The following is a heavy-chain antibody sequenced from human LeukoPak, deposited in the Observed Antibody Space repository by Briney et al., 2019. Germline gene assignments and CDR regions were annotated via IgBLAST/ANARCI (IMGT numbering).Heavy chain of an antibody. V-gene: IGHV4-59*01. J-gene: IGHJ4*02. CDR2: IYYSGST. CDR1: GGSISSYY. CDR3: ARVWRGYSGYDAPLDY. D-gene: IGHD5-12*01. Sequence: SETLSLTFTVSGGSISSYYWSRIRQPPGKGLEWIGYIYYSGSTNYNPSLKSRVTISVDTSKNQFSLKLSSVTAADTAVYYCARVWRGYSGYDAPLDYWGQGTLVPVSS.